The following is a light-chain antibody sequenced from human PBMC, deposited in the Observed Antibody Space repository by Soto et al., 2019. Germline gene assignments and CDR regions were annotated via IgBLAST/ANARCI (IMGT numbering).Light chain of an antibody. Sequence: FTQSPGTLSLSPGESASLSCRASQNVTSTYLAWYQQRPGQPPRLLIYAAFSRDTGVPDRFSASGSGTDFTLKISRVEAEDVGVYYCMQALQTPRTFGQGTKVDIK. J-gene: IGKJ1*01. V-gene: IGKV3-20*01. CDR3: MQALQTPRT. CDR2: AAF. CDR1: QNVTSTY.